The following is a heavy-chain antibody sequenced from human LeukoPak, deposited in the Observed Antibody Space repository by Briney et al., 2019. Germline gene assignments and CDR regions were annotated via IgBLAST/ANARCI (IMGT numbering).Heavy chain of an antibody. Sequence: PGGSLRLSCAASGFTFSNAWMSWVRQAPGKGLEWVGHIKGKTDGGTADFAAPVKGRFTILRDDSKNTLYLQMNSLRTEDTAVYYCTTGRKYGDGDYVSDYWGQGTLVAVSS. CDR2: IKGKTDGGTA. CDR1: GFTFSNAW. D-gene: IGHD4-17*01. V-gene: IGHV3-15*01. CDR3: TTGRKYGDGDYVSDY. J-gene: IGHJ4*02.